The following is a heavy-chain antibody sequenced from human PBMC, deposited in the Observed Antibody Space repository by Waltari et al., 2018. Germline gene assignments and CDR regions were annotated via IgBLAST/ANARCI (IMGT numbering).Heavy chain of an antibody. J-gene: IGHJ6*03. V-gene: IGHV4-34*01. CDR1: GGSFSGYY. D-gene: IGHD2-15*01. CDR2: INHSGST. CDR3: ARGLLGDYYYYYYMDV. Sequence: QVQLQQWGAGLLKPSETLSLTCAVYGGSFSGYYWSWIRQTPGKGLEWIGEINHSGSTNYNPSLKSRVTISVDTSKNQFSLKLSSVTAADTAVYYCARGLLGDYYYYYYMDVWGKGTTVTVSS.